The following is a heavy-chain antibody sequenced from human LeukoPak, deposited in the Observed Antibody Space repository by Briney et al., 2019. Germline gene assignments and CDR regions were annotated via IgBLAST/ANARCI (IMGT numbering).Heavy chain of an antibody. CDR1: GGSISSYY. J-gene: IGHJ5*02. V-gene: IGHV4-59*01. Sequence: SETLSLTCTVSGGSISSYYWSWIRQPPGKGLEWIGYIYYSGSTNYNPSLKSRVTISVDTSKNQFSLKLSSVTAADTAVYYCARGIESSTSWIDPWGQGTLVTVSS. CDR2: IYYSGST. D-gene: IGHD2-2*01. CDR3: ARGIESSTSWIDP.